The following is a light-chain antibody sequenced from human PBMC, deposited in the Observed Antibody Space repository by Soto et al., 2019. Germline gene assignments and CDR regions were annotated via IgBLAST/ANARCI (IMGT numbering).Light chain of an antibody. V-gene: IGKV1-17*03. J-gene: IGKJ4*01. CDR3: LQYNSYPFT. CDR2: GAS. Sequence: IRMTQSPSSFSASTGDRVTITCRASQGISNSLAWFQQKPGRVPKRLIYGASTLQSWAPSRFSGSASGAAFTLTISSLQPEDFATYYCLQYNSYPFTFGGGTKVDIK. CDR1: QGISNS.